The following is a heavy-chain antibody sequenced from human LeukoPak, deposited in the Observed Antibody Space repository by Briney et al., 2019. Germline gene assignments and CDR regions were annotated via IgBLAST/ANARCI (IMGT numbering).Heavy chain of an antibody. CDR2: ISSSSSYI. Sequence: KPGRSLRLSCAASGFTFSSYSMNWVRQAPGKGLEWVSSISSSSSYIYYADSVKGRFTISRDNAKNSLYLQMNSLRAEDTAVYYCAGPIVVVPAVQTWGQGTLVTVSS. J-gene: IGHJ5*02. CDR1: GFTFSSYS. D-gene: IGHD2-2*01. V-gene: IGHV3-21*01. CDR3: AGPIVVVPAVQT.